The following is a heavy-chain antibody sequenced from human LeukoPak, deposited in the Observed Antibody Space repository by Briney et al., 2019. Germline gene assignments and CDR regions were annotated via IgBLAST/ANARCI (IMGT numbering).Heavy chain of an antibody. CDR3: AKRGYSSSWSS. J-gene: IGHJ5*02. CDR2: IYYSGST. V-gene: IGHV4-59*01. CDR1: GGPISSYY. Sequence: SETLSLTCTVSGGPISSYYWSWIRQPPGKGLEWIGYIYYSGSTNYNPSLKSRVSISRDTSKNQFSLRLTSVTAADTAVYFCAKRGYSSSWSSWGQGTLVTVSS. D-gene: IGHD6-13*01.